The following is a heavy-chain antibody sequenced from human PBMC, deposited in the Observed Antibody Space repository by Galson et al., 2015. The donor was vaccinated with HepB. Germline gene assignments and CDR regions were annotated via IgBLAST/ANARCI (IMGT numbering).Heavy chain of an antibody. Sequence: SLRLSCAASGFTFSRYNMNWVRQVPGKGLEWISYISATSSTIEYADAVKGRFTISRDNAKNSLFLQMSSLRAEDTAVYYCARDSRATFGEPNWFDPWGQGTLVTVS. J-gene: IGHJ5*02. CDR1: GFTFSRYN. CDR2: ISATSSTI. V-gene: IGHV3-48*01. CDR3: ARDSRATFGEPNWFDP. D-gene: IGHD3-3*01.